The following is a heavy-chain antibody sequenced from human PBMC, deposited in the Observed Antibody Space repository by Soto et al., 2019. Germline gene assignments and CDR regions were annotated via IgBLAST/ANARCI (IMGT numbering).Heavy chain of an antibody. CDR3: TTGFPYGVYYFDY. J-gene: IGHJ4*02. CDR2: IYYSGST. Sequence: SETLSLTCTVAGGSISSYYWSWIRQPPGKGLEWIGYIYYSGSTNYNPSLNSRVTISVDTSKNQFSLKLSSVTAADTAVYYCTTGFPYGVYYFDYWGQGTLVTVSS. D-gene: IGHD4-17*01. V-gene: IGHV4-59*08. CDR1: GGSISSYY.